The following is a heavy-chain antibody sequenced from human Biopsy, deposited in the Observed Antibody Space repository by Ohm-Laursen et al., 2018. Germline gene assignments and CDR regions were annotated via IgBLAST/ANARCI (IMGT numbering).Heavy chain of an antibody. V-gene: IGHV4-4*07. CDR3: ARHAPSYSGSYWRYFDL. D-gene: IGHD1-26*01. J-gene: IGHJ2*01. CDR1: GDSIRNYY. Sequence: SDTLSLTCAVSGDSIRNYYWSWIRQAAGKGLEWIGRIYPGGATIYNPSLKSRFTISVDTSMNPLSLRLTTVTAADTAVYYCARHAPSYSGSYWRYFDLWGRGTLVTVSS. CDR2: IYPGGAT.